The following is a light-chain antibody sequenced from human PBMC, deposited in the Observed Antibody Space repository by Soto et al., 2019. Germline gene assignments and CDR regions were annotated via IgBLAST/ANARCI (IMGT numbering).Light chain of an antibody. CDR2: EVS. CDR3: SSYTNINTRACV. J-gene: IGLJ1*01. CDR1: SSDVGDYNY. V-gene: IGLV2-14*01. Sequence: QSALTQPASVSGSPGQSITISCTGTSSDVGDYNYVSWYQQHPGKAPRLIIYEVSNRPSGVSNRFSGSKSGNTASLTISGLQADDEADYYCSSYTNINTRACVFGTGTKLTVL.